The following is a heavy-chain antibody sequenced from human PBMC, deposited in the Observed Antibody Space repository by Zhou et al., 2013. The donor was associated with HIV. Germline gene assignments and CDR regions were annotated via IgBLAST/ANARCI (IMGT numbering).Heavy chain of an antibody. CDR2: ITDSSSYM. J-gene: IGHJ6*03. CDR1: GFTFSGYS. V-gene: IGHV3-21*01. Sequence: EVQLVESGGGLVKPGGYLRLSCAASGFTFSGYSMSWVRQAPGKGLEWVSSITDSSSYMHYADSVRGRFTTYRDNAKNSLYLQINGLRAEDTAVYYCARERGTTVVISAYYMDVWAKGRRSPSP. D-gene: IGHD4-17*01. CDR3: ARERGTTVVISAYYMDV.